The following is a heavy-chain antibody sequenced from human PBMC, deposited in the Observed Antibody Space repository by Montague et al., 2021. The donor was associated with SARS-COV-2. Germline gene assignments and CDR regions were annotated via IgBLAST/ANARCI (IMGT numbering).Heavy chain of an antibody. V-gene: IGHV4-31*03. D-gene: IGHD6-19*01. J-gene: IGHJ3*02. CDR1: GGSINSGGYY. Sequence: TLSLTCTASGGSINSGGYYWSWIRQHPGKGLEWIGYIYYSGSTYYXXXLKSRLTISVDTSKNQFSLKLSSVTAADTAVYYCARVHFVSSGWYPDAFDIWGQGTMVTVSS. CDR3: ARVHFVSSGWYPDAFDI. CDR2: IYYSGST.